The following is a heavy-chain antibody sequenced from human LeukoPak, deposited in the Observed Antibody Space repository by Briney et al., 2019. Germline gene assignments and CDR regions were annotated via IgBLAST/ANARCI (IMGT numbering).Heavy chain of an antibody. V-gene: IGHV3-21*01. J-gene: IGHJ6*02. CDR2: ISTGGSYI. CDR1: GFIFSSNS. Sequence: PGGSLRLSCAASGFIFSSNSMNWVRQAPGKGLEWVSCISTGGSYIYYADSVKGRFTISRDNAKNSLYLQMNSLRDEDTAVYYCVRGGPPVWGQGTTVTVSS. CDR3: VRGGPPV.